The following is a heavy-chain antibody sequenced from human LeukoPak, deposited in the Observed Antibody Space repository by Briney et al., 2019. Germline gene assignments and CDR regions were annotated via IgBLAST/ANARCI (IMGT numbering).Heavy chain of an antibody. Sequence: TVKVSCKASGGTFCSYAISCVRQAPGQGVGWMGRIIPIFCTANYAQKFQGRVTITTDESASTAYMGLSSLRSADTAVYYCASLTSGYGDFDYWGQGTLVTVST. V-gene: IGHV1-69*05. D-gene: IGHD4-17*01. CDR1: GGTFCSYA. CDR3: ASLTSGYGDFDY. CDR2: IIPIFCTA. J-gene: IGHJ4*02.